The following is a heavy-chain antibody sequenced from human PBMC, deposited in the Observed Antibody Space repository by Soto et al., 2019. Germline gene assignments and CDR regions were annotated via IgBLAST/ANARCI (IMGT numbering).Heavy chain of an antibody. J-gene: IGHJ4*02. CDR2: VDWDDDK. CDR1: GFSLSTNGMC. D-gene: IGHD6-19*01. V-gene: IGHV2-70*01. Sequence: SGPTLVNPTQTLTLTCTFSGFSLSTNGMCVSWIRQPPGRALEWLALVDWDDDKFYSISLRTRLTISRDTSKNQVVLTMTDMDPVDTATYYCARTPLTTGWSVDYWGQGTLVTVSS. CDR3: ARTPLTTGWSVDY.